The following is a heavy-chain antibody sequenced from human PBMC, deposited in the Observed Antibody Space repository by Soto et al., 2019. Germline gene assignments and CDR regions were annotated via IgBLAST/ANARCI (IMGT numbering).Heavy chain of an antibody. CDR1: GVSITSGAYY. CDR3: ARARLRAVYAFDY. V-gene: IGHV4-31*03. CDR2: IYYNGNT. Sequence: PSDTLSLTCTLSGVSITSGAYYWTWVRQHPGKGLEWIGYIYYNGNTYFSPSLKSRLTISIDTSKNQFSLKLSSVTAADTAMDYCARARLRAVYAFDYWGQVKMFPVS. D-gene: IGHD1-20*01. J-gene: IGHJ3*01.